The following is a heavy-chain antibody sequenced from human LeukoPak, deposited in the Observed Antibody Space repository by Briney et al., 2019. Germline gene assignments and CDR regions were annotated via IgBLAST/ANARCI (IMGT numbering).Heavy chain of an antibody. CDR1: GFTFSSHA. CDR2: ISTSSIYI. V-gene: IGHV3-21*01. Sequence: GGSLRLSCAASGFTFSSHAMNWVRQAPGKGLEWVSSISTSSIYIYYADSVKGRFTISRDNARKSLYLQMNSLRAEDTAVYFCAKVGDGANLIDYMDVWGKGTTVTVSS. CDR3: AKVGDGANLIDYMDV. J-gene: IGHJ6*03. D-gene: IGHD4/OR15-4a*01.